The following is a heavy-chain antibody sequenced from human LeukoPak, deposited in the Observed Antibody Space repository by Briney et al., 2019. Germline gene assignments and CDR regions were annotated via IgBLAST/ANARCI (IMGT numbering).Heavy chain of an antibody. J-gene: IGHJ4*02. CDR1: GGSISSSSYY. CDR3: AGPMYYYDSRFDY. Sequence: PSETLSLTCTVSGGSISSSSYYWGWIRQPPGKGLEWIGSIYYSGSTYYNPSLKSRVTISVDTSKNQFSLKLSSETAADTAVYYCAGPMYYYDSRFDYWGQGTLVTVSS. D-gene: IGHD3-22*01. CDR2: IYYSGST. V-gene: IGHV4-39*01.